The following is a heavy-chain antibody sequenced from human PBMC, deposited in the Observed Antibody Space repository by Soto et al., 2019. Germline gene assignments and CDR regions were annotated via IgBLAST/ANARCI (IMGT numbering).Heavy chain of an antibody. CDR2: ISAYNGNT. D-gene: IGHD1-1*01. Sequence: QVQLVQSGPEVRKPGASVRVSCKASGYTFTRYGITWVRQAPGQGLEWMGWISAYNGNTNHAQKLQGRVTMTTDTSTSTAYIELRSLKSDDTAVYYCARASPVNDPFDYWGQGTLVTVSS. J-gene: IGHJ4*02. CDR1: GYTFTRYG. V-gene: IGHV1-18*01. CDR3: ARASPVNDPFDY.